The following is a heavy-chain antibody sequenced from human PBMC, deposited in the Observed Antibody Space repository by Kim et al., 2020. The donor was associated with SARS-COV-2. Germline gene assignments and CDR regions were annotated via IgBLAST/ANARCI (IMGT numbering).Heavy chain of an antibody. V-gene: IGHV1-18*01. CDR3: ARLRSGWYVGYFDY. J-gene: IGHJ4*02. Sequence: YVQKFQGRITMTTDTSTSIAYMELRNLRSDDTAVYSCARLRSGWYVGYFDYWGQGTLVTVSS. D-gene: IGHD6-19*01.